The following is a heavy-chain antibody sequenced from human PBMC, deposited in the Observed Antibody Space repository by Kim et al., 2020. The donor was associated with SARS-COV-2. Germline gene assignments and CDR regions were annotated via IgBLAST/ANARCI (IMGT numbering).Heavy chain of an antibody. CDR2: IYSSGST. CDR1: GGSISSHTSH. D-gene: IGHD2-21*01. V-gene: IGHV4-39*02. J-gene: IGHJ4*02. Sequence: SETLSLTCIVSGGSISSHTSHRAWIRQPPGKGLEWIGSIYSSGSTYYNPSLKSGVTISVDTSKSHFSLKLNSVTAADTAVYYCARHVSEPGRVAASIPFYFDSWGQGTLVNVSS. CDR3: ARHVSEPGRVAASIPFYFDS.